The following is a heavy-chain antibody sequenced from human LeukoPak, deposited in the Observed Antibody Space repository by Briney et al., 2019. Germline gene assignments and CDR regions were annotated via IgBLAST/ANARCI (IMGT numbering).Heavy chain of an antibody. J-gene: IGHJ6*03. Sequence: GESLKISCKGSGYSFSSYWIGWVRQMPGKGLEWMGIIHAGDSNTTYSPSFQGQVTISVDRSISTAYLQRSSLKASDTAMYYCARRRDGYSPPYYYYYMDVWGKGTTVTVSS. CDR1: GYSFSSYW. CDR2: IHAGDSNT. V-gene: IGHV5-51*01. CDR3: ARRRDGYSPPYYYYYMDV. D-gene: IGHD5-24*01.